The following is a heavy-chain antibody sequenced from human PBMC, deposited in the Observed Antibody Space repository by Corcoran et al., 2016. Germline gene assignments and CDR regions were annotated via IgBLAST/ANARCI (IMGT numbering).Heavy chain of an antibody. D-gene: IGHD3-3*01. CDR2: IYTSGST. V-gene: IGHV4-4*07. J-gene: IGHJ1*01. Sequence: QVQLQESGPGLVKPSETLSLTCTVSGGSISSYYWSWIRQHAGKGLEWIGRIYTSGSTNYNPSLKSRVTISLDTSKNQFSLKLSSVTAADTAVYYCAREGNYYFWSGYPCFHHWGQGTLVSVSS. CDR3: AREGNYYFWSGYPCFHH. CDR1: GGSISSYY.